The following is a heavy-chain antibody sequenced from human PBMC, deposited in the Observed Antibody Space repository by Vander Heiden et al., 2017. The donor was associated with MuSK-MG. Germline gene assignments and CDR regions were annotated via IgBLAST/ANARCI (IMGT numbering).Heavy chain of an antibody. J-gene: IGHJ1*01. V-gene: IGHV3-33*06. CDR3: AKSQWLGAEYFQY. Sequence: QVQLVESGGGVVQPGRSLRLSCAASGFTFSSYGMHWVRQAPGKGREWVAFIWDDESNKNYTDAVKGRFTISRDNSKNTLYLQMNSLRAEDTAVYYCAKSQWLGAEYFQYWGQGTLVTVSS. CDR1: GFTFSSYG. D-gene: IGHD6-19*01. CDR2: IWDDESNK.